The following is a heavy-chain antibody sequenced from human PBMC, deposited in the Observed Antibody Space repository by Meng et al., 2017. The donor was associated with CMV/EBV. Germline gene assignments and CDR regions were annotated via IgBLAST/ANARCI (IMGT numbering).Heavy chain of an antibody. V-gene: IGHV3-48*03. CDR2: INRGDSVI. Sequence: GESLKISCSSSTFTLSNHDMNWVRQAPGKGLEWLSHINRGDSVIAYADSVRGRFTISRDIAKNSLYPQMNSLRVEDTALYYCTKDQGISGYSMDVWGQGTTVTVSS. CDR1: TFTLSNHD. D-gene: IGHD3-3*01. J-gene: IGHJ6*02. CDR3: TKDQGISGYSMDV.